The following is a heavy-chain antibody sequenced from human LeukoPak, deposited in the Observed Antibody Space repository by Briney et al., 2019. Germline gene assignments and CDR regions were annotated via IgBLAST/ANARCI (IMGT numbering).Heavy chain of an antibody. D-gene: IGHD2-21*01. CDR1: GFTFSRYG. V-gene: IGHV3-33*01. Sequence: PGGSLRLSCAATGFTFSRYGMHWVRQAPGKGLEWLAVISYDGTDKYYADSVKGRFTISRDNSKNTLYLQMNSLRAEDTAVYYCTVSGIASDAFDVWGQGTMVTVSS. CDR2: ISYDGTDK. CDR3: TVSGIASDAFDV. J-gene: IGHJ3*01.